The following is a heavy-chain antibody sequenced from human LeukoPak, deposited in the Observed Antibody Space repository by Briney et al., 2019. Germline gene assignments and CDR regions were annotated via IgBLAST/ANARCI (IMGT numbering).Heavy chain of an antibody. Sequence: SQTLSLTCTVSGGSISSGGYYWSWIRQHPGKGLEWIGYIYYSGSTYYNPSLKSRATISVDTSKNQFSLKLSPVTAADTAVYYCARVAGYPNYYFDYWGQGTLVTVSS. V-gene: IGHV4-31*03. D-gene: IGHD5-12*01. CDR3: ARVAGYPNYYFDY. CDR1: GGSISSGGYY. J-gene: IGHJ4*02. CDR2: IYYSGST.